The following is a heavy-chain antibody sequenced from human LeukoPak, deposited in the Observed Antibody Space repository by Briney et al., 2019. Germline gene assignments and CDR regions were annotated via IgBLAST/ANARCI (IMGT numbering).Heavy chain of an antibody. Sequence: SCKASGYTFTSYAMHWVRQAPGKGLEWVAVISYDGSNKYYADSVKGRFTISRDNSKNTLYLQMNSLRAEDTAVYYCARDFDYGGPFDYWGQGTLVTVSS. CDR1: GYTFTSYA. CDR2: ISYDGSNK. D-gene: IGHD4-23*01. CDR3: ARDFDYGGPFDY. V-gene: IGHV3-30-3*01. J-gene: IGHJ4*02.